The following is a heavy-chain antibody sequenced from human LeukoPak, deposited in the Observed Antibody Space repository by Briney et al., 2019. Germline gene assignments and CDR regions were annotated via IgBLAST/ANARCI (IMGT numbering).Heavy chain of an antibody. CDR3: ASEYYYDTNSYYSLAH. CDR2: IYTSGGT. CDR1: VGSNRTFF. V-gene: IGHV4-4*07. Sequence: PSETLSLTCTVSVGSNRTFFWNWLRQPAGKGLEWIGRIYTSGGTNYNPSLKSRVTMSADRSRSQFSLRLSSVTAADTAVYYCASEYYYDTNSYYSLAHWGQGTLVTV. J-gene: IGHJ4*02. D-gene: IGHD3-22*01.